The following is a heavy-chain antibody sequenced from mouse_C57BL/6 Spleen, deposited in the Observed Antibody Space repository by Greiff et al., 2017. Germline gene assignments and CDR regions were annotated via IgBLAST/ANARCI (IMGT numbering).Heavy chain of an antibody. J-gene: IGHJ2*01. CDR2: IYPGDGDT. D-gene: IGHD2-5*01. CDR3: ARLGSSSNYGERYFGY. Sequence: VKLMESGPELVKPGASVKISCKASGYAFSSSWMNWVKQRPGKGLEWIGRIYPGDGDTNYNGKFKGKATLTADKSSSTAYMHLSSLPPEDSAVYFCARLGSSSNYGERYFGYQGPGATLTVSS. CDR1: GYAFSSSW. V-gene: IGHV1-82*01.